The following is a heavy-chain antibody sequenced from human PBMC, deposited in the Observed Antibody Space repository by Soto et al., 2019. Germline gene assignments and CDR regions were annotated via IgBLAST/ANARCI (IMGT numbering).Heavy chain of an antibody. CDR3: AKHLIVVVPAAIPYYYGMDV. Sequence: GGSLRLSCAASGFTFSSYAMSWVRQAPGKGLEWVSAIGGSGGSTYYADSVKGRFTISRDNSKNTLYLQMNSLRAEDTAVYYCAKHLIVVVPAAIPYYYGMDVWGQGTTVTVSS. CDR1: GFTFSSYA. CDR2: IGGSGGST. J-gene: IGHJ6*02. D-gene: IGHD2-2*02. V-gene: IGHV3-23*01.